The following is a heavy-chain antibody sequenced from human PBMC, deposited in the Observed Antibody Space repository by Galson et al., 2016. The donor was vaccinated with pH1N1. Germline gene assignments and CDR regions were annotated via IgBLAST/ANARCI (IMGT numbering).Heavy chain of an antibody. V-gene: IGHV3-48*03. CDR3: VRDGADSNYVAGTDYYYYLMDV. D-gene: IGHD4-11*01. Sequence: SLRLSCAASGFVFSSCGMNWVRQAPGKGLEWISYISSDGRTIHYADSVRGRSTISRDNGQSSLFLQMNSLRAEDTAIYYCVRDGADSNYVAGTDYYYYLMDVWGKGTTVTVSS. J-gene: IGHJ6*03. CDR1: GFVFSSCG. CDR2: ISSDGRTI.